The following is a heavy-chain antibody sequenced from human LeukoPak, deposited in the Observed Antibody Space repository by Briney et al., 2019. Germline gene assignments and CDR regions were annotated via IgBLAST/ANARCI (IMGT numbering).Heavy chain of an antibody. Sequence: SQTLSLTCAISGDSVSSKSTAWNWIRQSPSRGLEWLGRTYYRSKWYTGYAVSVKGRITINPDTSKNQFSLQLNSVTPEDTAVYYCARDDIAVAEAQYYYYYYGMDVWGQGTTVTVSS. CDR3: ARDDIAVAEAQYYYYYYGMDV. J-gene: IGHJ6*02. CDR1: GDSVSSKSTA. CDR2: TYYRSKWYT. V-gene: IGHV6-1*01. D-gene: IGHD6-19*01.